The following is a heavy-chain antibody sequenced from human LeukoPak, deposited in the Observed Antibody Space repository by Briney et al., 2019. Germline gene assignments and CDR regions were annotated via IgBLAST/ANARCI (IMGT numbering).Heavy chain of an antibody. V-gene: IGHV1-2*02. Sequence: ASVKVSCKASGYTFTGYYMHWVRQAPGQGLEWMGWINPNSGGTNYAQKFQGRVTMTRDTSISTAYMELSRLRSDDTAVYYCARGPTIAAAGKFSFDYWGQGTLVTVSS. CDR2: INPNSGGT. CDR3: ARGPTIAAAGKFSFDY. J-gene: IGHJ4*02. CDR1: GYTFTGYY. D-gene: IGHD6-13*01.